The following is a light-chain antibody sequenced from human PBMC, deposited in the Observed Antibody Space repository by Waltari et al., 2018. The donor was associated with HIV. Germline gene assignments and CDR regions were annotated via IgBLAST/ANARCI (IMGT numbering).Light chain of an antibody. J-gene: IGLJ1*01. CDR3: CSYAGLKV. Sequence: QPALTQPRSVSGSPGQSVTISCTGTSSDVGGYNYVSWYQQHPGKAPKLMIYEVSKRPSGVPDRFSGSKSGNPASLTISGLQAEDEADYYCCSYAGLKVFGTGTKVTVL. V-gene: IGLV2-11*01. CDR2: EVS. CDR1: SSDVGGYNY.